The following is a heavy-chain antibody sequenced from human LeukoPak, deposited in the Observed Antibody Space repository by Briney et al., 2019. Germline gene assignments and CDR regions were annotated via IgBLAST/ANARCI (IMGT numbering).Heavy chain of an antibody. CDR3: ARDVDTATDQINDY. CDR2: VSTYNGNT. Sequence: ASVKVSFTAAGYTFTSHGISWVRQAPGQGLEWMGWVSTYNGNTNYVPKYQGRVTMTTDTSTSTAYMELRGLRSDDTAVYYCARDVDTATDQINDYWGQGTLVTVSS. D-gene: IGHD5-18*01. J-gene: IGHJ4*02. V-gene: IGHV1-18*04. CDR1: GYTFTSHG.